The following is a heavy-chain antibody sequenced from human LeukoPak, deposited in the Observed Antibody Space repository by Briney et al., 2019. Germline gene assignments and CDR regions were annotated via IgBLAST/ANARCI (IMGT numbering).Heavy chain of an antibody. V-gene: IGHV3-15*01. D-gene: IGHD1-26*01. CDR2: IRDKTEAEPT. CDR3: TTHTGTYYEIDY. CDR1: GITFNNAW. Sequence: PGGSLRLSCAASGITFNNAWMSWVRQVPGKGLEWVGRIRDKTEAEPTDYAAPVKGRFTISRDDTGTTLYLQMNSLKTEDTAVYYCTTHTGTYYEIDYWGQGTLVTVSS. J-gene: IGHJ4*02.